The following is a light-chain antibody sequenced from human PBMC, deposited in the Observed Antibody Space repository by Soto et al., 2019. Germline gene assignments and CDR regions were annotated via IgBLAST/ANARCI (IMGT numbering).Light chain of an antibody. CDR2: GAS. CDR3: QQYNNWPPYT. J-gene: IGKJ2*01. V-gene: IGKV3-15*01. CDR1: QNIGSN. Sequence: EAEMTQSPANLSASRGERIILSSRDSQNIGSNLAWYQQRPGQAPRLLMYGASTRATETPARFSGSGSATDFTLTISSLESEDFAVYYCQQYNNWPPYTFGQGTKVDIK.